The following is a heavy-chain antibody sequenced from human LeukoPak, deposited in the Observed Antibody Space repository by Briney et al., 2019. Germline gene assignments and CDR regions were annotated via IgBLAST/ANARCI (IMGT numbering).Heavy chain of an antibody. CDR3: ARPYDSSGYFPDYYGMDV. D-gene: IGHD3-22*01. CDR2: ISAYNGNT. J-gene: IGHJ6*02. Sequence: ASVKVSCKASGYTFTSYGISWVRQAPGQGLEWMGWISAYNGNTNYAQKLQGRVTMTTDTSTSTAYMELRSLRSDDTAVYYCARPYDSSGYFPDYYGMDVWGQGTTVTVSS. V-gene: IGHV1-18*01. CDR1: GYTFTSYG.